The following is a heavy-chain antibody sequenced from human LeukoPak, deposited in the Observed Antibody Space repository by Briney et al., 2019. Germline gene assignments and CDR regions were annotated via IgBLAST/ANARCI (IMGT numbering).Heavy chain of an antibody. Sequence: GGSLRLSCAASGFTFSSYAMHWVRQAPGKGLEWVAVISYDGSNKYYADSVKGRFTISRDNSKNTLYLQMNSLRAEDTAVYYCARDTDTAMVTAGGWFDPWGQGTRVTVSS. CDR3: ARDTDTAMVTAGGWFDP. J-gene: IGHJ5*02. CDR2: ISYDGSNK. CDR1: GFTFSSYA. V-gene: IGHV3-30-3*01. D-gene: IGHD5-18*01.